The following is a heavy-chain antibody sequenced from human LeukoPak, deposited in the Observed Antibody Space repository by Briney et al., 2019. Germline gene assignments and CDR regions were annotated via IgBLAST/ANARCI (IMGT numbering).Heavy chain of an antibody. CDR1: GYSFTSYW. Sequence: HGESLKISCKGSGYSFTSYWIGWVRQMPGKGLEWMGIIYPGDSDIRYSPSFQGQVTISADRSISTAHLQWSSLKASDTAMYYCARQGWNDGIKLDYWGQGTLVTVSS. CDR2: IYPGDSDI. V-gene: IGHV5-51*01. J-gene: IGHJ4*02. CDR3: ARQGWNDGIKLDY. D-gene: IGHD1-1*01.